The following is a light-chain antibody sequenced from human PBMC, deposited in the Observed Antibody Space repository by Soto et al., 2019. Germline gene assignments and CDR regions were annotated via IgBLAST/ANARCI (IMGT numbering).Light chain of an antibody. CDR3: SSYTTSNPYV. V-gene: IGLV2-18*02. Sequence: QSALTQPPSVSGSPGQSVTISCAGTSSDIGSFNRVSWYQQPPGTAPKLMIFEVNNRPSGVPDRFSGSKSANTASLTISGLQAEDEADYYCSSYTTSNPYVFGTGTKVTVL. CDR2: EVN. J-gene: IGLJ1*01. CDR1: SSDIGSFNR.